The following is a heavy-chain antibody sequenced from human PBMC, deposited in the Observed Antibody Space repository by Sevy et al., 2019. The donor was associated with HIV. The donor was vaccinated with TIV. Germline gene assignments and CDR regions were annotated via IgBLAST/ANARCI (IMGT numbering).Heavy chain of an antibody. CDR3: ARAPPVRSGDDSLNWLDP. V-gene: IGHV4-59*12. J-gene: IGHJ5*02. D-gene: IGHD5-12*01. CDR2: IYYTGST. Sequence: SETLSLTCTVSGGSISAYYWSWLRQPPGKGLEYIGDIYYTGSTYYNPSLKSRVTISVDTSKNQFSLNLRSVTAVDTAVYYCARAPPVRSGDDSLNWLDPWSQGILVTVSS. CDR1: GGSISAYY.